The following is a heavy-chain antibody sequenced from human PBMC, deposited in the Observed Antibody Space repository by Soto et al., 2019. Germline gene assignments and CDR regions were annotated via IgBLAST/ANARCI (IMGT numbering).Heavy chain of an antibody. Sequence: QVQLVQSGAEVKKPESSVKVSCKAPGGTFSTYAISWVRQAPGQGLEWMGGIIPMFGTANYAQRFQDRVTITAVESTNTVYMLLSSLRAEDTAVYFCASGIQLWLRRINNGYSGWGQGTLVTVSS. D-gene: IGHD5-18*01. CDR2: IIPMFGTA. CDR3: ASGIQLWLRRINNGYSG. CDR1: GGTFSTYA. V-gene: IGHV1-69*12. J-gene: IGHJ4*02.